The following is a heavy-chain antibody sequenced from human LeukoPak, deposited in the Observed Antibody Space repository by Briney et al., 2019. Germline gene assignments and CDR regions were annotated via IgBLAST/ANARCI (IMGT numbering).Heavy chain of an antibody. CDR3: AKDLAAGLDY. CDR1: GFTFSSYG. V-gene: IGHV3-30*18. Sequence: GGSLRLSCAASGFTFSSYGMHWVRQAPGTGLEWVAVISYDGSNKYYADSVKGRFTISRDNSKNTLYLQMNSLRAEDTAVYYCAKDLAAGLDYWGQGTLVTVSS. CDR2: ISYDGSNK. J-gene: IGHJ4*02. D-gene: IGHD6-13*01.